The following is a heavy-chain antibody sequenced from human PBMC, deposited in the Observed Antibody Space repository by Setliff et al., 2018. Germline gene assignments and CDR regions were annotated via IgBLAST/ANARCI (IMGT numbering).Heavy chain of an antibody. CDR3: ARDGISWLNWLDP. D-gene: IGHD6-13*01. V-gene: IGHV1-69*10. CDR1: GGTFSSYA. Sequence: SVKVSCKASGGTFSSYAISWVRQAPGQGLEWMGGIIPILGIANYAQKFQGRVTITADKSTGTAYMELSSLRSEDTAVYYCARDGISWLNWLDPWGQGTPVTVSS. J-gene: IGHJ5*02. CDR2: IIPILGIA.